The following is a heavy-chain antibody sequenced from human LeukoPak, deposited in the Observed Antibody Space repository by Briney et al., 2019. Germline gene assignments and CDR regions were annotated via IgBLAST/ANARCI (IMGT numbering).Heavy chain of an antibody. V-gene: IGHV3-13*01. D-gene: IGHD6-13*01. CDR3: ARERSSSYYYYGMDV. CDR1: GFTFSSYA. CDR2: IGTAGDT. J-gene: IGHJ6*02. Sequence: GGSLRLSCAASGFTFSSYAMSWVRQAPGKGPEWVSAIGTAGDTYYPGSVKGRFTISRENAKNSLYLQMNSLRAGDTAVYYCARERSSSYYYYGMDVWGQGTTVTVSS.